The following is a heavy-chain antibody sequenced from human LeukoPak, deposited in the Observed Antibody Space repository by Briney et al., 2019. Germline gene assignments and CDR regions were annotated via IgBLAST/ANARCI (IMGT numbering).Heavy chain of an antibody. CDR3: ARDAILGYCSSTSCYHWFDP. D-gene: IGHD2-2*01. CDR2: IYYSGST. Sequence: SETLSLTCTVSGGSISSYYWSWIRQPPGKGLEWIGYIYYSGSTNYNPSLKSRVTISVDTSKNQFSLKLSSVTAADTAVYYCARDAILGYCSSTSCYHWFDPWGQGTLVTVSS. V-gene: IGHV4-59*01. J-gene: IGHJ5*02. CDR1: GGSISSYY.